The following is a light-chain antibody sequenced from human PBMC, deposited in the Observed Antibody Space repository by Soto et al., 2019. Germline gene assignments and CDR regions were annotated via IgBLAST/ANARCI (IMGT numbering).Light chain of an antibody. CDR2: DDN. CDR1: SSNIGGNS. CDR3: CSYAGSYTFGV. Sequence: QSVLTQPPSVSAAPGQKVTISCSGSSSNIGGNSVSWYQQLPGTAPKLLIYDDNKRPSGIPDRFSGSKSGTSATLGITGFQTGDEADYYCCSYAGSYTFGVFGTGTKVTV. J-gene: IGLJ1*01. V-gene: IGLV1-51*01.